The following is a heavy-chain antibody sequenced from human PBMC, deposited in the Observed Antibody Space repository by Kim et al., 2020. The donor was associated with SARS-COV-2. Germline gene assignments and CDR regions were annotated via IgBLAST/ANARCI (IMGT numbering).Heavy chain of an antibody. Sequence: KGRFTISRDNSKNTLYLQMNSLRAEDTAVYYCAKDGIAAADLYYYYGMDVWGQGTTVTVSS. CDR3: AKDGIAAADLYYYYGMDV. V-gene: IGHV3-30*02. J-gene: IGHJ6*02. D-gene: IGHD6-13*01.